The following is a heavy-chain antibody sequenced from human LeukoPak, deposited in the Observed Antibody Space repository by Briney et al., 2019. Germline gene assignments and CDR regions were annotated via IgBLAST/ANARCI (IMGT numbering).Heavy chain of an antibody. V-gene: IGHV4-61*02. Sequence: PSQTLSLTCTVSGGSISSGSYYWSWIRQPAGKGLEWIGRIYTSGSTNYNPSPKSRVTISVDTSKNQFSLKLSSVTAADTAVYYCARGLYWNYDCWGQGTLVTVSS. CDR1: GGSISSGSYY. D-gene: IGHD1-7*01. CDR2: IYTSGST. J-gene: IGHJ4*02. CDR3: ARGLYWNYDC.